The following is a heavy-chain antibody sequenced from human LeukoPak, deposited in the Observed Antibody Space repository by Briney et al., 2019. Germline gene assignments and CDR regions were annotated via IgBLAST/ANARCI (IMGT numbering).Heavy chain of an antibody. V-gene: IGHV3-21*01. D-gene: IGHD1-1*01. CDR1: GFTFSSYS. J-gene: IGHJ4*02. Sequence: GASLRLSCVASGFTFSSYSMNWVHQAPGKGLEWVSSISSSSSYKYYTDSVKGRFTISRDNAKNSLYLQMNSLRAEDTAVYYCARSAAGTYYWGQGTLVTVSS. CDR3: ARSAAGTYY. CDR2: ISSSSSYK.